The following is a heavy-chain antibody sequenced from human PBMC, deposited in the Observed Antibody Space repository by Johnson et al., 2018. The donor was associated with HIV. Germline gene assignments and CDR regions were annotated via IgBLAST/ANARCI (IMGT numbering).Heavy chain of an antibody. CDR1: GFTFDDYG. CDR2: INWNGGST. J-gene: IGHJ3*02. V-gene: IGHV3-20*04. Sequence: VQLVESGGGVVRTGGSLRLSCAASGFTFDDYGMSWVRQAPGKGLEWVSGINWNGGSTGYADSVKARFTISRDNSKNTLYLQMNSLRAEDTAMYYCARRIAAADDAFDIWGHGTMVTVSS. CDR3: ARRIAAADDAFDI. D-gene: IGHD6-25*01.